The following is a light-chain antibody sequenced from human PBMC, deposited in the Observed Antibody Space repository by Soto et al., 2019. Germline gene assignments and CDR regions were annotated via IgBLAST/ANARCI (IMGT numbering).Light chain of an antibody. CDR1: QSVSSSY. CDR2: GAS. Sequence: EIVLTQSPGTLYLTPGERATHSCRASQSVSSSYLAWYQQKPGQAPRLLIYGASSRATGIPDRFSGSGSGTDFTLTISRLEPEDFAVYYCQQYGSSSTFGQGTRLEIK. J-gene: IGKJ5*01. CDR3: QQYGSSST. V-gene: IGKV3-20*01.